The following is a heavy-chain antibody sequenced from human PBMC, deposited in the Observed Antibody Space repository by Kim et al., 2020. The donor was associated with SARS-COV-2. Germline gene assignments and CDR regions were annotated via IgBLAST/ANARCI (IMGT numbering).Heavy chain of an antibody. CDR3: AREKQLRNWGYYYYGMDV. D-gene: IGHD6-13*01. CDR2: ISSSGSTI. V-gene: IGHV3-11*01. CDR1: GFTFSDYY. J-gene: IGHJ6*02. Sequence: GGSLRLSCAASGFTFSDYYMSWIRQAPGKGLEWVSYISSSGSTIYYADSVKGRFTISRDNAKNSLYLQMNSLRAEDTAVYYCAREKQLRNWGYYYYGMDVLGQGTTVTVSS.